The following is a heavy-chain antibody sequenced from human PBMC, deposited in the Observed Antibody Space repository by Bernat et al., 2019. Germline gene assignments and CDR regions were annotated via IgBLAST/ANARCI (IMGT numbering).Heavy chain of an antibody. Sequence: QVQLQESGPGLVKPSQTLSLTCTVSGGSISSGGYYWSWTRQHPGKGLEWIGYIYYSGSTYYNPSLKSRVTISVDTSKNQFSLKLSSVTAADTAVYYCASGPYSNYVYYYYYMDVWGKGTTVTVSS. CDR3: ASGPYSNYVYYYYYMDV. CDR2: IYYSGST. J-gene: IGHJ6*03. D-gene: IGHD4-4*01. CDR1: GGSISSGGYY. V-gene: IGHV4-31*03.